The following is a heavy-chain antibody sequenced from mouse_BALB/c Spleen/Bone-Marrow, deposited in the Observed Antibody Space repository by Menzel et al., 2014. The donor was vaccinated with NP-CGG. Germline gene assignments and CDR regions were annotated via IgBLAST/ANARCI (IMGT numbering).Heavy chain of an antibody. Sequence: EVKLVESGGGLVQPGGSLRLSCATSGFTFTDYYMSWVRQPPGKALEWLGFIRNKANGYTTEYSASVKGRFTISRDNSQSILYLQMNTPRAEDSATYYCARGAYGNYFAWFAYWGQGTLVTVSA. CDR1: GFTFTDYY. J-gene: IGHJ3*01. D-gene: IGHD2-1*01. CDR3: ARGAYGNYFAWFAY. CDR2: IRNKANGYTT. V-gene: IGHV7-3*02.